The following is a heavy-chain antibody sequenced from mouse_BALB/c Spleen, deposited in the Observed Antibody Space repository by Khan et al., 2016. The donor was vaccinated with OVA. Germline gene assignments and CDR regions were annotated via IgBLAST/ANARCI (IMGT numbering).Heavy chain of an antibody. V-gene: IGHV5-6-5*01. D-gene: IGHD1-1*01. CDR2: ISSGGST. Sequence: EVELVESGGGLVKPGGSLKLSCAASGFTFSSYAMSWVRQTPEKRLEWVASISSGGSTYFPDSVRGRFTISRDNARNILYLQMSSLRSEDTAMYYCAREVYGSNYACFAYWGQGTLVTVSA. CDR1: GFTFSSYA. CDR3: AREVYGSNYACFAY. J-gene: IGHJ3*01.